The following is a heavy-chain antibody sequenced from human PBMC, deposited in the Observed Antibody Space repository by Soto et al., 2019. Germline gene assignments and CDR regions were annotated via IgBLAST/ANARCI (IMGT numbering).Heavy chain of an antibody. CDR2: VNPNSGGA. CDR3: ARDTDSYYSDTSGYWNY. CDR1: GYTFTYYY. Sequence: ASVKVSCKASGYTFTYYYIHWVRQAPGQGLEWMGWVNPNSGGANYAQKFQGRVAMTRDTSIGTAYLELRTLRFDDTAVYFCARDTDSYYSDTSGYWNYWGQGTRVTVSS. V-gene: IGHV1-2*02. D-gene: IGHD3-22*01. J-gene: IGHJ4*02.